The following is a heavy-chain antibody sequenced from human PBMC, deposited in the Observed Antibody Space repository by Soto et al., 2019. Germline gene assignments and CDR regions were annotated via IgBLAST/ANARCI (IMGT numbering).Heavy chain of an antibody. V-gene: IGHV3-30*03. CDR1: GFTFSSYG. CDR3: ARDFTMNYGMDV. CDR2: ISYDGSNK. D-gene: IGHD3-22*01. J-gene: IGHJ6*02. Sequence: PGGSLRLSCAASGFTFSSYGMHWVRQAPGKGLEWVAVISYDGSNKYYADSVKGRFTISRDNSKNTLYLQMNRLRAEDTAVHYGARDFTMNYGMDVWGQGTTVTVSS.